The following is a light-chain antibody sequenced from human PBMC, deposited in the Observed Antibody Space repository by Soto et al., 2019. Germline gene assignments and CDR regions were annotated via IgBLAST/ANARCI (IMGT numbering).Light chain of an antibody. Sequence: DIVLTQSPGTLSLSPGETATLSFRAIQRITSSFLTWYQQRPGQAPRLLIYGASNRATGIPDRFSGGGSGTDFTLTISRLEPEDFAVFYCQHHGSSLTWTFGQGTKVDIK. J-gene: IGKJ1*01. CDR2: GAS. V-gene: IGKV3-20*01. CDR3: QHHGSSLTWT. CDR1: QRITSSF.